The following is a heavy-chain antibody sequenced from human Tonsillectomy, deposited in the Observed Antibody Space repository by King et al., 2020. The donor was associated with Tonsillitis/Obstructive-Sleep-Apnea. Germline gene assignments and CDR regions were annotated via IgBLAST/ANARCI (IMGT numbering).Heavy chain of an antibody. V-gene: IGHV5-51*01. Sequence: QLVQSGAEVKKPGESLKISCKGSGYSFTSYWIGGVRQMPGKGLEWMGIIYPGDSDTRYSPSFQGQVTIAADKSISTAYLQWSSLKAPDTAMHYCARLRGDGSSWQKGDYWGQGTLVTVSS. CDR2: IYPGDSDT. CDR3: ARLRGDGSSWQKGDY. CDR1: GYSFTSYW. D-gene: IGHD6-13*01. J-gene: IGHJ4*02.